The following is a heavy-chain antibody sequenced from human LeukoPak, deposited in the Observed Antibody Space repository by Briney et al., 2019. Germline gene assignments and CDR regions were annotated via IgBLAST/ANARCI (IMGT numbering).Heavy chain of an antibody. CDR1: GGSINNYY. V-gene: IGHV4-4*07. J-gene: IGHJ3*02. CDR3: ARGGYCTNGVCYHDAFDI. CDR2: MYSNGST. Sequence: PSETLSLTCTVSGGSINNYYWSWIRKPAGRGLEWIGRMYSNGSTNYNPSLKSRVTMSLDTSKNQFSLKLSSVTAADTAVYYCARGGYCTNGVCYHDAFDIWGQGVMVTASS. D-gene: IGHD2-8*01.